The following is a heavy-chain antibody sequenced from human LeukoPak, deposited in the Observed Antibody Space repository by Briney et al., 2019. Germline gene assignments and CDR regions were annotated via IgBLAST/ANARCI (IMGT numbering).Heavy chain of an antibody. CDR3: AKASAIDY. CDR1: GFPFSGYD. V-gene: IGHV3-30*02. CDR2: IRYYGSNK. Sequence: GGSLRLSCAASGFPFSGYDMHWVRQAPGKGLEGVAFIRYYGSNKYYTDSVKGRFTISRDNSKNTLYLQMNSLRPEGTAVYYCAKASAIDYWGQGTLVTVSS. J-gene: IGHJ4*02.